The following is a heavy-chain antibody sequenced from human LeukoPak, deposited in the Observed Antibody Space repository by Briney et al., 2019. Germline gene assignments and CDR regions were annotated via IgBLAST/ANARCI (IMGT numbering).Heavy chain of an antibody. V-gene: IGHV1-18*04. Sequence: GASVKVSCKASGYTFTNYGISWVRQAPGQGPEWMGWISAYNGNTNYAQKVQGRITMTTDTSTSTAHMELRSLRSDDTAVYYCARGGEEGDYYGLVYWGQGTLVTVSS. CDR2: ISAYNGNT. J-gene: IGHJ4*02. CDR1: GYTFTNYG. D-gene: IGHD3-10*01. CDR3: ARGGEEGDYYGLVY.